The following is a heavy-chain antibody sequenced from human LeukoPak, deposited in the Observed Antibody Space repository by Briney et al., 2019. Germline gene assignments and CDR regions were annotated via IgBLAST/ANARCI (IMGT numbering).Heavy chain of an antibody. Sequence: PGGSLRLSCAASGFTFSSYGMHWVRQAPGKGLEWVAVISYDGSNKYYADSVKGRFTISRDNSKNTLYLQMNSLRAEDTAVYYCAKDSLYPPYYFDYWGQGTLVTVSS. D-gene: IGHD3-16*01. V-gene: IGHV3-30*18. J-gene: IGHJ4*02. CDR3: AKDSLYPPYYFDY. CDR2: ISYDGSNK. CDR1: GFTFSSYG.